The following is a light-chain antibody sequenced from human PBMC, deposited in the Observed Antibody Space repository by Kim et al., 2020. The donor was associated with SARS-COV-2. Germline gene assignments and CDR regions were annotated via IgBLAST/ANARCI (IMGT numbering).Light chain of an antibody. CDR3: WSYAGRSTWV. Sequence: GLSITVSRAGSSIDVGTYNLVYWYQQHTGKAPTLVISEVSKRHSGVSNRFSGSKSGNAASLTISGLQAADEADYYCWSYAGRSTWVFGGGTQLTVL. V-gene: IGLV2-23*02. CDR2: EVS. CDR1: SIDVGTYNL. J-gene: IGLJ7*01.